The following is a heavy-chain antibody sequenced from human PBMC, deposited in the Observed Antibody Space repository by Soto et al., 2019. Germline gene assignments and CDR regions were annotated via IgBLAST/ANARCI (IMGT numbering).Heavy chain of an antibody. D-gene: IGHD1-7*01. J-gene: IGHJ4*02. CDR2: SSATGAGT. CDR3: AKDRRAGGNYGFYSDF. Sequence: EVQLLESGGGLVQPVGSLRLSCAASGFTFSSYGMTWVRQAPGKGLEWVSFSSATGAGTYYADSVKGRFTIARDNSKNTLYLQMTRLSADDPAVYYCAKDRRAGGNYGFYSDFWGQGALVIVSS. CDR1: GFTFSSYG. V-gene: IGHV3-23*01.